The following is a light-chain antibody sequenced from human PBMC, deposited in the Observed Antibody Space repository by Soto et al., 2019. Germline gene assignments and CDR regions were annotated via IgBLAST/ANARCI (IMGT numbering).Light chain of an antibody. CDR2: GAS. V-gene: IGKV3-20*01. CDR3: QQYGSSRT. CDR1: QSVSSSY. J-gene: IGKJ1*01. Sequence: EIVVTQSPGTLSLSPWERATLSCRASQSVSSSYLAWYQQKPGQAPRLLIYGASSRATVIPKRFSGSGSGTDFTLTISIQAPEDAALYYYQQYGSSRTFGQGTKVDI.